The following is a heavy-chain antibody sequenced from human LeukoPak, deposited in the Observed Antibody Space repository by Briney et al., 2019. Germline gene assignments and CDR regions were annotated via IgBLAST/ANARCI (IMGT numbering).Heavy chain of an antibody. CDR2: IYTSGST. CDR1: GGSISSYY. J-gene: IGHJ4*02. V-gene: IGHV4-4*07. D-gene: IGHD3-10*01. Sequence: SETLSLTCTVPGGSISSYYWSWIRQPAGKGLEWIGRIYTSGSTNYNPSLKSRVTMSVDTSKNQFSLKLSSVTAADTAVYYCGRSSMVRGVIITYYFDYWGQGTLVTVSS. CDR3: GRSSMVRGVIITYYFDY.